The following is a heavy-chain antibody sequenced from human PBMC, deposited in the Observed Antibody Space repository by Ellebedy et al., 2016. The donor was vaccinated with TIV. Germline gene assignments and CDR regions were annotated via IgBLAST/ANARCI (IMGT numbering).Heavy chain of an antibody. V-gene: IGHV3-21*01. CDR1: GFTFSSYS. Sequence: GGSLRLSXAASGFTFSSYSMNWVRQAPGKGLEWVSSISSSSSYIYYADSVKGRFTISRDNAKNSLYLQMNSLRAEDTAVYYCARTPDSYYYDSSGYHDYWGQGTLVTVSS. D-gene: IGHD3-22*01. CDR3: ARTPDSYYYDSSGYHDY. CDR2: ISSSSSYI. J-gene: IGHJ4*02.